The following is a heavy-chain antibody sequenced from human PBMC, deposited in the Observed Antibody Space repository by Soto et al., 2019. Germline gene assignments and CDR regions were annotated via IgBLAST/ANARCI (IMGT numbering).Heavy chain of an antibody. CDR2: INHSGST. V-gene: IGHV4-34*01. CDR1: GGSFSGYY. D-gene: IGHD1-7*01. Sequence: SETLSLTCAVYGGSFSGYYWSWIRQPPGKGLEWIGEINHSGSTNHNPSLKSRVTISVDTSKNQFSLKLSSVTAADTAVYYCARSGNYDYFLYYGMDVWGQRTTDPVSS. CDR3: ARSGNYDYFLYYGMDV. J-gene: IGHJ6*02.